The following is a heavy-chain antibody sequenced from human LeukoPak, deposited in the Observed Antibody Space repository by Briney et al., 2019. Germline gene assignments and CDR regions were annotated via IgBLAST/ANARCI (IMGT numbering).Heavy chain of an antibody. CDR2: IYTSGST. J-gene: IGHJ4*02. V-gene: IGHV4-4*07. CDR1: GGSISNYY. Sequence: SETLSLTCTVSGGSISNYYWSWIRQPAGKGLEWIGRIYTSGSTNYNPSLKSRVTISVDTSKNQFSLKLSSATAADTAVYYCARVLGPTLIDYWGQGTLVTVSS. CDR3: ARVLGPTLIDY. D-gene: IGHD1-26*01.